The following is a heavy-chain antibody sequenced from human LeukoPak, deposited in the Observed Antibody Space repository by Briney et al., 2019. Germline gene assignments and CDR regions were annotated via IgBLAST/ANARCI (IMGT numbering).Heavy chain of an antibody. V-gene: IGHV4-4*07. CDR2: FYTSGST. CDR3: ASGANSGSYFLV. D-gene: IGHD3-10*01. Sequence: SETLSFTCTVSGGSISSYYWNWIRQPAGKGLEWIGRFYTSGSTNYNPSLMSRVAMSVDTSKNQFSLKLSSVTAADTAVYYCASGANSGSYFLVWGQGTLVTVSS. CDR1: GGSISSYY. J-gene: IGHJ4*02.